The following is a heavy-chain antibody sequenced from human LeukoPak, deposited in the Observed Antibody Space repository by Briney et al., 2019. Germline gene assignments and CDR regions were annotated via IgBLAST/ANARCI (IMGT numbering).Heavy chain of an antibody. CDR2: ISWNSGSI. CDR3: ARDRAGQARPALPFDY. V-gene: IGHV3-9*01. J-gene: IGHJ4*02. D-gene: IGHD6-6*01. CDR1: GFTFDDYA. Sequence: GRSLRLSCAASGFTFDDYAMHWVRQAPGKGLEWVSGISWNSGSIGYADSVKGRFTISRDNAKNSLYLQMNSLRAEDTALYYCARDRAGQARPALPFDYWGQGTLVTVSS.